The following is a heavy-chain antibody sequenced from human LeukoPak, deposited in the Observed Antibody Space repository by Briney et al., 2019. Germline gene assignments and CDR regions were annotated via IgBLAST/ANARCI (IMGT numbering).Heavy chain of an antibody. Sequence: GGSLRLSCAASGFAFSSYAMNRVRQAPGKGLEWVSAISGSGGVTYYADSVKGRFTISRDNSKNTLYLQMNSLRAEDTAVYYCAKEAFIQLWSYYFDYWGQGTLVTVSS. CDR1: GFAFSSYA. J-gene: IGHJ4*02. CDR2: ISGSGGVT. CDR3: AKEAFIQLWSYYFDY. V-gene: IGHV3-23*01. D-gene: IGHD5-18*01.